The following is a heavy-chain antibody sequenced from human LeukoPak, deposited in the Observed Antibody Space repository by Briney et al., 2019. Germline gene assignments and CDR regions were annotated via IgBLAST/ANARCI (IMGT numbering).Heavy chain of an antibody. CDR3: ARVSFGVVPLDYFQH. CDR2: ISAYTGNT. CDR1: GYTFSSYG. V-gene: IGHV1-18*01. Sequence: ASVKVSCKASGYTFSSYGISWVRQAPGQGLEWMGWISAYTGNTNYAQKVQGRVTMTTDTSTSTAYMELSRLGSDDTAVYYCARVSFGVVPLDYFQHWGQGTLVTVSS. J-gene: IGHJ1*01. D-gene: IGHD3-3*01.